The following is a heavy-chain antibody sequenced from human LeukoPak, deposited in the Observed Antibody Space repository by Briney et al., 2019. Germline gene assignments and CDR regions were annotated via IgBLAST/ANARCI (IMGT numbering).Heavy chain of an antibody. V-gene: IGHV4-39*01. D-gene: IGHD1-26*01. Sequence: SQTLSLTCTVSGGSISSGSYYWSWIRQPPGKGLEWIGEINHSGSTNYNPSLKSRVTTSVDTSKNQFFLKLSSVTAADTAVYYCARHRQRAYYFDYWGQGTLVTVSS. J-gene: IGHJ4*02. CDR3: ARHRQRAYYFDY. CDR1: GGSISSGSYY. CDR2: INHSGST.